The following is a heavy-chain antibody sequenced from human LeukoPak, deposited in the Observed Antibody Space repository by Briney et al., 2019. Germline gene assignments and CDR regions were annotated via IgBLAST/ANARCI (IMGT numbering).Heavy chain of an antibody. CDR3: AMSVEMPPIPSFDY. J-gene: IGHJ4*02. V-gene: IGHV1-3*01. D-gene: IGHD5-24*01. Sequence: VASVKVSCKTSGYIFTPHHIHWMRQAPGQGLELLGWVSAANNPEYSQKFQGRVVITRDASATISYLELNSLRSEDTAVYYCAMSVEMPPIPSFDYWGQGTLVTVSS. CDR2: VSAANNP. CDR1: GYIFTPHH.